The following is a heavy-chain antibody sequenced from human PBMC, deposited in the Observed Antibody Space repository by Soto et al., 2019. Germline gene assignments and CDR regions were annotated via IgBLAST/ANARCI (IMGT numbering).Heavy chain of an antibody. V-gene: IGHV4-30-4*01. CDR3: ARESGYYDSSGYNNWLDP. J-gene: IGHJ5*02. CDR1: GGSISSGDYY. CDR2: IYYSGST. Sequence: SETLSLTCTVSGGSISSGDYYWSWIRQPPGKGLEWIGYIYYSGSTYYNPSLKSRVTISVDTSKNQFSLKLSSVTAADTAVYYCARESGYYDSSGYNNWLDPWGQGTLVTVSS. D-gene: IGHD3-22*01.